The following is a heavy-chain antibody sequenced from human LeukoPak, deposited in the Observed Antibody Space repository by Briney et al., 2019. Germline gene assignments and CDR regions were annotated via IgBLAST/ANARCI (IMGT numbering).Heavy chain of an antibody. J-gene: IGHJ5*02. Sequence: ASVKVSCKVSGYTLTELSMHWVRQAPGKGLEWMGGFDPEDGETIYAQKFQGRVTMTEGTSTDTAYMELSSLRSEDTAVYYCATPGYSSGWYPGWFDPWGQGTLVTVSS. D-gene: IGHD6-19*01. V-gene: IGHV1-24*01. CDR1: GYTLTELS. CDR2: FDPEDGET. CDR3: ATPGYSSGWYPGWFDP.